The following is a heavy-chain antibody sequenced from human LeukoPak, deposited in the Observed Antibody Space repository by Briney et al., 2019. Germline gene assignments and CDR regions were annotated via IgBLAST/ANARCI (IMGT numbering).Heavy chain of an antibody. Sequence: SETLSLTCTVSDGSINWGWIRQPPGRGLGWVGSMSYTGSTFYNPSLKSRVTMSVDRSNIQFSLKLSSGTAADTAVYYCARLVSSGTHGYFDFWGQGTLVTVSS. J-gene: IGHJ4*02. D-gene: IGHD1-26*01. CDR3: ARLVSSGTHGYFDF. CDR1: DGSIN. V-gene: IGHV4-39*07. CDR2: MSYTGST.